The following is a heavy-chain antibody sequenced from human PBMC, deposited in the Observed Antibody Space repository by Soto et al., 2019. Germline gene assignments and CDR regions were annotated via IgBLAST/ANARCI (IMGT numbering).Heavy chain of an antibody. CDR1: GYFIGAGGYY. J-gene: IGHJ5*02. Sequence: QIELQESGPGLVKPSQTLSLTCFVSGYFIGAGGYYWSWIRHHPGKGLEWIGSFYSSGSIIYNPSLMSRVSITGDMSTNQFSMSLTSVTAAHTARYYCARMYSSGSGWFHPWGQGTLVTVSS. V-gene: IGHV4-31*03. CDR2: FYSSGSI. CDR3: ARMYSSGSGWFHP. D-gene: IGHD6-19*01.